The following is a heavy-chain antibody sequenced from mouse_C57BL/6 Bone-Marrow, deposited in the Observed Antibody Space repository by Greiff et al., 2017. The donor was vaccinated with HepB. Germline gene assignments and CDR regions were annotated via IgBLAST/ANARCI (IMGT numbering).Heavy chain of an antibody. Sequence: EVKVVESGGGLVQPGGSLKLSCAASGFTFSDYGMAWVRQAPRKGPEWVAFISNLAYSIYYADTVTGRFTISRENAKNTLYLEMSSLRSEDTAMYYCARHRNYEGWYFDVWGTGTTVTVSS. CDR2: ISNLAYSI. CDR3: ARHRNYEGWYFDV. D-gene: IGHD2-1*01. V-gene: IGHV5-15*01. CDR1: GFTFSDYG. J-gene: IGHJ1*03.